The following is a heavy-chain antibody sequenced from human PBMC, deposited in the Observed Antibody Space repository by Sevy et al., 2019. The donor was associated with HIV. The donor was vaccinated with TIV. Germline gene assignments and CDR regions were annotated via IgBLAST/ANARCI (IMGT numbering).Heavy chain of an antibody. Sequence: ASVKVSCKASGYTFTSYGISWVRQAPGQGLEWMGWISAYNGNTNYAQKLQGRVTMTTDTSTSTAYMELRSLRSDDTAVYYCARRVGSPAAAGTLWWFDPWGQGTLVTVSS. CDR3: ARRVGSPAAAGTLWWFDP. V-gene: IGHV1-18*01. J-gene: IGHJ5*02. CDR2: ISAYNGNT. CDR1: GYTFTSYG. D-gene: IGHD6-13*01.